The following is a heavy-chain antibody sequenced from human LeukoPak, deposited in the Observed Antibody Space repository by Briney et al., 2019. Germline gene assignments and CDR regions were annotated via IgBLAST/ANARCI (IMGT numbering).Heavy chain of an antibody. CDR2: IYYSGST. D-gene: IGHD3-22*01. CDR1: GGSFSGYY. CDR3: ARGTYYYDSSGYYLDWFDP. Sequence: SETLSLTCAVYGGSFSGYYWSWIRQPPGKGLEWIGSIYYSGSTYYNPSLKSRVTISVDTSKNQFSLKLSSVTAADTAVYYCARGTYYYDSSGYYLDWFDPWGQGTLVTVSS. V-gene: IGHV4-34*01. J-gene: IGHJ5*02.